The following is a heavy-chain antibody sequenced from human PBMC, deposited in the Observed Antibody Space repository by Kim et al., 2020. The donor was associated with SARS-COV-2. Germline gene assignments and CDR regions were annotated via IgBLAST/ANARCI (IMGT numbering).Heavy chain of an antibody. CDR3: ARDRTFTVTTYGVGNWFDP. CDR1: GYTFTGYY. CDR2: INPNSGGT. Sequence: ASVKVSCKASGYTFTGYYMHWVRQAPGQGLEWMGRINPNSGGTNYAQKFQGRVTMTRDTSISTAYMELSRLRSDDTAVYYCARDRTFTVTTYGVGNWFDPWGQGTLVTVSS. V-gene: IGHV1-2*06. J-gene: IGHJ5*02. D-gene: IGHD4-17*01.